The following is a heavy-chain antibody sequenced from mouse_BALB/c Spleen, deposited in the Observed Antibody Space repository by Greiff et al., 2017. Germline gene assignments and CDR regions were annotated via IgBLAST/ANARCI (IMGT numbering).Heavy chain of an antibody. CDR1: GYSFTGYF. V-gene: IGHV1-20*02. CDR3: ASRGDYLDY. CDR2: INPYNGDT. J-gene: IGHJ2*01. Sequence: EVKLQQSGPELVKPGASVKISCKASGYSFTGYFMNWVMQSHGKSLEWIGRINPYNGDTFYNQKFKGKATLTVDKSSSTAHMELRSLASEDSAVYYCASRGDYLDYWGQGTTLTVSS. D-gene: IGHD3-3*01.